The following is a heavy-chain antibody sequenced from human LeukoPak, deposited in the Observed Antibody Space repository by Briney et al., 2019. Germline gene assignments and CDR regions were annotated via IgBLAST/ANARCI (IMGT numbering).Heavy chain of an antibody. CDR2: FDPEDGET. J-gene: IGHJ4*02. D-gene: IGHD3-10*01. V-gene: IGHV1-24*01. CDR3: ATGLGEPALSLVGSDY. CDR1: GYTLTELS. Sequence: ASVKVSCKVSGYTLTELSMHWVRQAPGKGLEWMGGFDPEDGETIYAQKFQGRVTMTEDTSTDTAYMELSSLRSEDMAVYYCATGLGEPALSLVGSDYWGQGTLVTVSS.